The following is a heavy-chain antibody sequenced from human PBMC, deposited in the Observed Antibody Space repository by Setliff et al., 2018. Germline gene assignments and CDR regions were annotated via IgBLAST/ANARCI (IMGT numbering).Heavy chain of an antibody. CDR3: LVAYTSSWYSSGFDP. Sequence: GGSLRLSCAASGLTFTSKWMHWVRQAPGKGLVWVSRINGDGSITIYADSVRGRFTISRDSSKNTLYLQMNSLRLEDTAVYYCLVAYTSSWYSSGFDPWGQGTLVTVSS. V-gene: IGHV3-74*01. J-gene: IGHJ5*02. CDR1: GLTFTSKW. CDR2: INGDGSIT. D-gene: IGHD6-13*01.